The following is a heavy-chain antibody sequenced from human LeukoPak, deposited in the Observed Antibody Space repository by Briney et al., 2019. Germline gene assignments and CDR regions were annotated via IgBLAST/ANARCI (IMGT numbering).Heavy chain of an antibody. Sequence: GGSLRLPCAASGFTLSDYYMSWIRQAPGKGLEWVGYISNSGSTIYYADSVRGRFTISRDNAKNSLYLQMSSLRAEDTAVYYCVREKAASAYWGQGTLVTVSS. D-gene: IGHD6-25*01. V-gene: IGHV3-11*01. CDR2: ISNSGSTI. CDR1: GFTLSDYY. J-gene: IGHJ4*02. CDR3: VREKAASAY.